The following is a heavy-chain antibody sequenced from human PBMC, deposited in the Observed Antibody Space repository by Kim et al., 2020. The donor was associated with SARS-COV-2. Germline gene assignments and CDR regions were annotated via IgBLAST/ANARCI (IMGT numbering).Heavy chain of an antibody. V-gene: IGHV3-11*04. CDR2: ISSSGSTI. Sequence: GGSLRLSCAASGFTFSDYYMSWIRQAPGKGLEWVSYISSSGSTIYYADSVKGRFTISRDNAKNSLYLQMNSLRAEDTAVYYCARDGSYYDSSGYYRGYYYGMDVWGQGTTVTVSS. D-gene: IGHD3-22*01. J-gene: IGHJ6*02. CDR3: ARDGSYYDSSGYYRGYYYGMDV. CDR1: GFTFSDYY.